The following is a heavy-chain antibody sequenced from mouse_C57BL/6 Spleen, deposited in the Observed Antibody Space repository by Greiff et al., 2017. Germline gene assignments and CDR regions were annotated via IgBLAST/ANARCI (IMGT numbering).Heavy chain of an antibody. Sequence: VQLQQSGPELVKPGASVKISCKASGYTFTDYYMNWVKQSHGKSLEWIGDINPNNGGTSYNQKFKGKATLTVDKSSSTAYMGLRSLTSEGSAVXYCARWFFAYWGQGTLVTVSA. CDR1: GYTFTDYY. D-gene: IGHD1-1*02. CDR3: ARWFFAY. CDR2: INPNNGGT. V-gene: IGHV1-26*01. J-gene: IGHJ3*01.